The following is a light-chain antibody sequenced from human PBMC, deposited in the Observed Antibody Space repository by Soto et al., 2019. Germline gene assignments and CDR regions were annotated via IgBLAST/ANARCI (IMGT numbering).Light chain of an antibody. CDR3: LQHNSFPLT. CDR2: AAS. J-gene: IGKJ4*01. CDR1: QGIGND. V-gene: IGKV1-17*01. Sequence: DIQMTQSPSSLSATVGDRVTITCRASQGIGNDLGWYQQKLGKAPKRLIYAASSLQIGVPSRFNGSGSGTEFTLTISTLHPEDFATYYCLQHNSFPLTFGGGTKVDIK.